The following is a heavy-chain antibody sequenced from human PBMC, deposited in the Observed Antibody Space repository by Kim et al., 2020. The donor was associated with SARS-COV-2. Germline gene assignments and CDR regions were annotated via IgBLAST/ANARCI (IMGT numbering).Heavy chain of an antibody. D-gene: IGHD1-26*01. J-gene: IGHJ3*02. CDR3: ASPNSGSADAFDI. V-gene: IGHV5-51*01. Sequence: YSPAFQGQVAIPADKSISTAYLQWSSLKASDTAMYYCASPNSGSADAFDIWGQGTMVTVSS.